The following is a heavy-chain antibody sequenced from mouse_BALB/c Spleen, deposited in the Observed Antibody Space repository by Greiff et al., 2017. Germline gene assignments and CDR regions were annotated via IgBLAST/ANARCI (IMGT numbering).Heavy chain of an antibody. CDR3: ARKYYGSSPYAMDY. J-gene: IGHJ4*01. V-gene: IGHV5-17*02. Sequence: EVNLVESGGGLVQPGGSRKLSCAASGFTFSSFGMHWVRQAPEKGLEWVAYISSGSSTIYYADTVKGRFTISRDNPKNTLFLQMTSLRSEDTAMYYCARKYYGSSPYAMDYWGQGTSVTVSS. D-gene: IGHD1-1*01. CDR1: GFTFSSFG. CDR2: ISSGSSTI.